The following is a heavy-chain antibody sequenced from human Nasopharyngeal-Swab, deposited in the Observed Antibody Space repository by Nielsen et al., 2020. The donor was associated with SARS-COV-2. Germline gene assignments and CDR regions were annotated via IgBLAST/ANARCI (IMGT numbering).Heavy chain of an antibody. CDR2: IYYSGST. J-gene: IGHJ6*03. Sequence: SETLSLTCTVSGGSISSSSYYWGWIRQPPGKGLEWIGSIYYSGSTYYNPSLKSRVTISVDTSKNQFSLKLSSVTAADTAVYYCARGRDYGSGSYYYYYYYIDVWGKGTTVTVSS. CDR1: GGSISSSSYY. D-gene: IGHD3-10*01. CDR3: ARGRDYGSGSYYYYYYYIDV. V-gene: IGHV4-39*07.